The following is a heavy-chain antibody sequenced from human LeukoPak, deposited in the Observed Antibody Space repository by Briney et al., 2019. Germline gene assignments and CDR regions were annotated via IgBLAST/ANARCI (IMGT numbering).Heavy chain of an antibody. CDR2: IYSGGST. D-gene: IGHD3-16*01. V-gene: IGHV3-53*01. Sequence: GVCLRLSCAASGFTVSSNYMSWVRQAPGKGPEWVAVIYSGGSTYYADSVKGRFTISRDNSKNTLYLQMNSLRAEDTAVYYCARAGGLLRDYIWGSYLGAFDTWGQGTMVTVSS. CDR3: ARAGGLLRDYIWGSYLGAFDT. J-gene: IGHJ3*02. CDR1: GFTVSSNY.